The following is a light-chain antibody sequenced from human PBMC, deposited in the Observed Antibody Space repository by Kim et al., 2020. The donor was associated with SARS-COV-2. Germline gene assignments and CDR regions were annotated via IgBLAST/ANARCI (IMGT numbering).Light chain of an antibody. CDR3: NSRDSSGNHYV. J-gene: IGLJ1*01. CDR1: SLRTYY. CDR2: NKN. V-gene: IGLV3-19*01. Sequence: SSELTQDPAVSVALGQTVRIPCQGDSLRTYYASWYQQKPGQAPILVMYNKNNRPSGIPDRFSGSSSGNTATLTITGAQAEDEADYYCNSRDSSGNHYVFG.